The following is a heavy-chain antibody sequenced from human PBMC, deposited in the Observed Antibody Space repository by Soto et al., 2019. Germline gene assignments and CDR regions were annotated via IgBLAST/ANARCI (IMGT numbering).Heavy chain of an antibody. D-gene: IGHD3-22*01. Sequence: SETLSLTCTGSGGSISDNDYYWSWIRQPPGKGLECIGTISHTVSAYYNPSLESRVPISVDTSKNQFSLNLDSVTAADTAVYYCARLAYHNFCYYGYRDDAFDLCRRGT. CDR1: GGSISDNDYY. J-gene: IGHJ2*01. CDR2: ISHTVSA. V-gene: IGHV4-39*01. CDR3: ARLAYHNFCYYGYRDDAFDL.